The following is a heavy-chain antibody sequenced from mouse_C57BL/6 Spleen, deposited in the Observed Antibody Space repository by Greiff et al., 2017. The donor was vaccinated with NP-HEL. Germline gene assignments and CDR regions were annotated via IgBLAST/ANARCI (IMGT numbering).Heavy chain of an antibody. CDR3: ARDYYGRYFDV. J-gene: IGHJ1*03. V-gene: IGHV3-6*01. CDR1: GYSITSGYY. CDR2: ISYDGSN. Sequence: EVQLVESGPGLVKPSQSLSLTCSVTGYSITSGYYCNWIRQFPGNKLEWMGYISYDGSNNYNQSLKNRISITRDTSKNQFFLKLNSVTTEDTATYYCARDYYGRYFDVWGTGTTVTVSS. D-gene: IGHD1-1*01.